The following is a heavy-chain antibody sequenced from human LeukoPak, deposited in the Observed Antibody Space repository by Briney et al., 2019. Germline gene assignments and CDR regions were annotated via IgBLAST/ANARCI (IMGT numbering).Heavy chain of an antibody. CDR2: ISSSSSYI. CDR3: ARDPEYYYGSGSSGRFDY. J-gene: IGHJ4*02. CDR1: GFTFSSYS. D-gene: IGHD3-10*01. V-gene: IGHV3-21*01. Sequence: GGSLRLSCAASGFTFSSYSMNWVRQAPGKGLEWVSSISSSSSYIYYADSVKGRFTISRDNAKNSLYLQMNSLRAEDTAVYYCARDPEYYYGSGSSGRFDYWGQGTLVTVSS.